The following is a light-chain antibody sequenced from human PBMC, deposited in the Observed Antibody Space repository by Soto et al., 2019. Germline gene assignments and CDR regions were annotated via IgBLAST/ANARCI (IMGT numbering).Light chain of an antibody. CDR3: QQYHTSSIT. CDR2: DAS. J-gene: IGKJ5*01. Sequence: DIEMTQSPSSLSASVGDRVTFTCRASQTISSWLAWYQQKPGKAPTLLIYDASTLERGVPSRFSGTGSGTEFTLSIDSLQPDDFATYYCQQYHTSSITFGQGTRLEIK. CDR1: QTISSW. V-gene: IGKV1-5*01.